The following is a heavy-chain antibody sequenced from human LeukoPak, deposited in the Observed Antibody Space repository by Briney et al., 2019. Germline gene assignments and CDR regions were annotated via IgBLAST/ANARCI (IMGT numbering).Heavy chain of an antibody. CDR1: GGSISSSSYY. J-gene: IGHJ4*02. CDR3: ARRTLPYSTSWYFDY. Sequence: RTSETLSLTCTVSGGSISSSSYYWGWIRQPPGKGLEWIGSIYYSGSTSYNPSLKSRVTISVDTSKNQFSLKLSSVTAADTAVYYCARRTLPYSTSWYFDYWGQGTLVTVSS. V-gene: IGHV4-39*01. CDR2: IYYSGST. D-gene: IGHD2-2*01.